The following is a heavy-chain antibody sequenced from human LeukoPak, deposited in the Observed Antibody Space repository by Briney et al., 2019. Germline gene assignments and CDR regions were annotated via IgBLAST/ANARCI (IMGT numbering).Heavy chain of an antibody. V-gene: IGHV3-11*04. Sequence: GGSLRLSCAASGFTFSDYYMSWIRQAPGKGLEWVSYISSSGSTIYYADSVKGRFTISRDNAKNSLYLQMNSLRAEDTAVYYCARVLYYYAGSNYYPDYWGQGTLVTVSS. J-gene: IGHJ4*02. CDR3: ARVLYYYAGSNYYPDY. D-gene: IGHD3-22*01. CDR1: GFTFSDYY. CDR2: ISSSGSTI.